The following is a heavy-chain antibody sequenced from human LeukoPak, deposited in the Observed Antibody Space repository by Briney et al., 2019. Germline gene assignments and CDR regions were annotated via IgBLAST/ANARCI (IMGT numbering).Heavy chain of an antibody. Sequence: GGSLRLSCAASGFTFSSYGMHWVRQAPGKGLEWVAVIWYDGSNKYYADSVKGRFTISRDNSKNTLYLQMNSLRAEDTAVYYCAREVGNRRYYDSSGPNYGMDVWGQGTTVTVSS. D-gene: IGHD3-22*01. CDR1: GFTFSSYG. CDR3: AREVGNRRYYDSSGPNYGMDV. CDR2: IWYDGSNK. J-gene: IGHJ6*02. V-gene: IGHV3-33*01.